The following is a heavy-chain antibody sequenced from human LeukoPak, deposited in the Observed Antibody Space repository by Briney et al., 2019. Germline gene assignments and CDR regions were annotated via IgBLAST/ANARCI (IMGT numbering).Heavy chain of an antibody. Sequence: SETLSLTCTVSGGTISSYNYYWGWIRQPPGKGLEWISSIYYSGSTNYNPSLKSRVTISVDTSKNQFSLKLSSVTAADTAVYYCARGQYSSSWYGEASSNWFDPWGQGTLVTVSS. CDR3: ARGQYSSSWYGEASSNWFDP. D-gene: IGHD6-13*01. CDR1: GGTISSYNYY. V-gene: IGHV4-39*07. CDR2: IYYSGST. J-gene: IGHJ5*02.